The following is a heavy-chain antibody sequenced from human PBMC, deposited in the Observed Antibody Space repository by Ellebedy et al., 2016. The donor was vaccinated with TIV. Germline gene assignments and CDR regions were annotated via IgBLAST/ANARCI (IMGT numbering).Heavy chain of an antibody. D-gene: IGHD3-10*01. CDR1: GFTFSSYA. CDR2: ISSNGGST. J-gene: IGHJ6*02. V-gene: IGHV3-64D*06. CDR3: VKGGSGSYHYYYGMDV. Sequence: GESLKISCSASGFTFSSYALHWVRQAPGKGLEYVSAISSNGGSTYYADSVKGRFTISRDNSKNTPYLQMSSLRAEETAVYYCVKGGSGSYHYYYGMDVWGQGTTVTVSS.